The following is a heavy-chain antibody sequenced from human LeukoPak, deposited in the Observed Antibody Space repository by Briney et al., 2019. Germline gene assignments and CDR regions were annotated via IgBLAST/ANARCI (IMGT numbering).Heavy chain of an antibody. V-gene: IGHV3-53*01. CDR2: IYSGGST. D-gene: IGHD3-10*01. CDR3: ARDLSDGSGSYYLN. CDR1: GFTVSSNY. J-gene: IGHJ4*02. Sequence: GGSLRLFCAASGFTVSSNYMSWVRQAPGEGLEWVSVIYSGGSTYYADSVKGRFTISRDNSKNTLYLQMNSLRAEDTAVYYCARDLSDGSGSYYLNWGRGTLVTVSS.